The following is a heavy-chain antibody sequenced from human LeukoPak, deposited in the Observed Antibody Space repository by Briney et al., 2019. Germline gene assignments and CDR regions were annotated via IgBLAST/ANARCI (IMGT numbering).Heavy chain of an antibody. V-gene: IGHV3-23*01. CDR1: GFTFSSYA. CDR3: AKLKESALHCSSTSCPYYYYYGMDV. J-gene: IGHJ6*02. D-gene: IGHD2-2*01. CDR2: ISGSGGST. Sequence: GGSLRLSCAASGFTFSSYAMSWVRQAPGKGLEWVSAISGSGGSTYYADSVKGRFTISRDNSKNTLYLQMNSLRAEDTAVYYCAKLKESALHCSSTSCPYYYYYGMDVWGQGTTVTVSS.